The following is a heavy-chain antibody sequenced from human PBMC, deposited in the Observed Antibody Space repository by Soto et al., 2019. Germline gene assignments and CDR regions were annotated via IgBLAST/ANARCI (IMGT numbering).Heavy chain of an antibody. D-gene: IGHD6-6*01. J-gene: IGHJ5*02. CDR2: IIPILGIA. Sequence: ASVKVSCKASGGTFSSYTISWVRQAPGQGLEWMGRIIPILGIANYAQKFQGRVTITADKSTSTAYMELSSLRSEDTAVYYCARVFSSRKGANWFDPWGQGTLVTVSS. V-gene: IGHV1-69*02. CDR3: ARVFSSRKGANWFDP. CDR1: GGTFSSYT.